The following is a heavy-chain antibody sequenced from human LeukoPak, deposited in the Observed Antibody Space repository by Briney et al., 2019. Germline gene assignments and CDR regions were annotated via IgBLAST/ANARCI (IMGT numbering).Heavy chain of an antibody. CDR1: GFTFSSYG. CDR2: IRYDGSNK. CDR3: AKVWDAMVQGVSVDY. D-gene: IGHD3-10*01. V-gene: IGHV3-30*02. Sequence: PGGSLRLSCAASGFTFSSYGMHWVRQAPGKGLEWVAFIRYDGSNKYYADSVKGRFTISRDNSKNTLYLQMNSLRAEDTAVYYCAKVWDAMVQGVSVDYWGQGTLVTVSS. J-gene: IGHJ4*02.